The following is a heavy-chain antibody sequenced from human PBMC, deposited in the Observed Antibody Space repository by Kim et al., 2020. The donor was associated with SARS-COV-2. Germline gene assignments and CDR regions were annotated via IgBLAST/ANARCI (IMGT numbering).Heavy chain of an antibody. J-gene: IGHJ5*02. V-gene: IGHV1-24*01. CDR3: AASIAVALLQFDP. D-gene: IGHD6-19*01. Sequence: YAQKFQGRVTMTEDTSTDTAYMELSSLRSEDTAVYYCAASIAVALLQFDPWGLGTLVTVSS.